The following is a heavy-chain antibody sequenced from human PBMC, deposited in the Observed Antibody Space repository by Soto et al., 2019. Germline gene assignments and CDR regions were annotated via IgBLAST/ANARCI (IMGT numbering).Heavy chain of an antibody. CDR1: GGTFGNSA. J-gene: IGHJ6*02. D-gene: IGHD3-3*02. Sequence: QVQLVQSGAEVKKPGSSVTVSCKASGGTFGNSAISWVRQAPGQGLEWMGGIIPIFPTPDYAQKFQGRVTXTXEXPTGTAYMELTRLRSEDTAVSYCARDKDRQQLGGNSYYGIDVWGQGTTVTVSS. V-gene: IGHV1-69*05. CDR2: IIPIFPTP. CDR3: ARDKDRQQLGGNSYYGIDV.